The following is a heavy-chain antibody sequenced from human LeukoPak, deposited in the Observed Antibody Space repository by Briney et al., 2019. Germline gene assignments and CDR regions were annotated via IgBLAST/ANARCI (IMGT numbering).Heavy chain of an antibody. CDR2: IYYSGST. Sequence: KSSETLSLTCTVSGGSISSSSFYWGWIRQPPGKGLEWIGTIYYSGSTFYNPSLKSRVTVSVDTSKNQLSLKLSSVTAADTAVYYCARPIAAAGPSWFDPWGQGTLVTVSS. CDR1: GGSISSSSFY. CDR3: ARPIAAAGPSWFDP. V-gene: IGHV4-39*01. D-gene: IGHD6-13*01. J-gene: IGHJ5*02.